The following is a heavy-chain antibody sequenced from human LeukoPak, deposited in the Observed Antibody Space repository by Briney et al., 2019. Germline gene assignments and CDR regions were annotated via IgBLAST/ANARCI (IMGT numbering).Heavy chain of an antibody. CDR3: ARDEVGGRRWYFDL. CDR2: IYSGGST. J-gene: IGHJ2*01. Sequence: GGSLRLSCAASGFTVSSNYMSWVRQAPGKGLEWVSVIYSGGSTYYADSVKGRFTISRDNSKNTLYLQMNSLRAEDTAVYYCARDEVGGRRWYFDLWGRGTLVTVYS. V-gene: IGHV3-66*01. D-gene: IGHD1-26*01. CDR1: GFTVSSNY.